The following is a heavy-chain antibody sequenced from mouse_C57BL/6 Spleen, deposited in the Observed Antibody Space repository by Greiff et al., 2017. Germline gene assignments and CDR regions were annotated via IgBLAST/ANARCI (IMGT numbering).Heavy chain of an antibody. V-gene: IGHV2-3*01. CDR3: AKTLRGTMDYWASGAMDY. D-gene: IGHD1-1*02. J-gene: IGHJ4*01. Sequence: VQLQESGPGLVAPSQSLSITCTVSGFSLTSYGVSWVRQPPGKGLEWLGVIWGDGSTNYHSALISRLCISKDNSKSQVFLKLNSLQTDDTATYYCAKTLRGTMDYWASGAMDYWGQGTSVTVSS. CDR2: IWGDGST. CDR1: GFSLTSYG.